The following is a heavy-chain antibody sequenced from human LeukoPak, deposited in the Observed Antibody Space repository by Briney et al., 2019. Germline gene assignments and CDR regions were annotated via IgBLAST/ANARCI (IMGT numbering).Heavy chain of an antibody. V-gene: IGHV4-59*01. CDR2: IYYSGST. Sequence: SETLSLICTVSGGSISSYYWSWIRQPPGKGLEWIGYIYYSGSTNYNPSLKSRVTISVDTSKNQFSLKLSSVTAADTAVYYCARIRRNWFDPWGQGTLVTVSS. CDR3: ARIRRNWFDP. J-gene: IGHJ5*02. CDR1: GGSISSYY.